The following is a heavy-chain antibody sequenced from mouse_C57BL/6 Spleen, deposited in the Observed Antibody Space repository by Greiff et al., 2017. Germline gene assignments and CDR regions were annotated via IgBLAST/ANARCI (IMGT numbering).Heavy chain of an antibody. CDR1: GYSITSGYY. CDR3: ARDQLCDY. D-gene: IGHD1-1*02. J-gene: IGHJ2*01. CDR2: ISYDGSN. V-gene: IGHV3-6*01. Sequence: EVKLQESGPGLVKPSQSLSLTCSVTGYSITSGYYWNWIRQFPGNKLEWMGYISYDGSNNYNPSLKNRISITRDTSKNQFFLKLNSVTTEDTATYYCARDQLCDYWGQGTTLTVSS.